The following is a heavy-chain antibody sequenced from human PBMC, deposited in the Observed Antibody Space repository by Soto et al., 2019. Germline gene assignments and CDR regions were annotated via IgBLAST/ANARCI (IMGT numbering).Heavy chain of an antibody. CDR1: GGSVSSGNYN. V-gene: IGHV4-61*01. CDR2: IFFTGST. CDR3: ARDGHGMDV. Sequence: SETLSLTCTVSGGSVSSGNYNWSWVRQTPGKVLEWIGNIFFTGSTHYNPSLTSRVTISVDTSKNQFSLELRSVTAADTAVYYCARDGHGMDVWGQGTTVTVSS. J-gene: IGHJ6*02.